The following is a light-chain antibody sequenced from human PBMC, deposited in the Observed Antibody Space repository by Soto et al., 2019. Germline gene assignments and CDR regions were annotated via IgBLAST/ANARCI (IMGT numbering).Light chain of an antibody. CDR1: QNIDGY. Sequence: DIQMTQSPSSLSASVGDRVSISCRTSQNIDGYLNWYQQKPGKAPQVLISGAASLQSGVPSRFSGSGSGTEFTLSISSLQHEDFATYFCQQSYSAPYTFGQGTRLEI. CDR3: QQSYSAPYT. J-gene: IGKJ2*01. V-gene: IGKV1-39*01. CDR2: GAA.